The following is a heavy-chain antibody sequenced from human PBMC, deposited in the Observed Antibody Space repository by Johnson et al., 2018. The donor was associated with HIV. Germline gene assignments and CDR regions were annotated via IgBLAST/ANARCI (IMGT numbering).Heavy chain of an antibody. CDR3: AKIRTSGTGDAFDI. CDR1: GFTVSSNY. CDR2: VSYDGSKK. J-gene: IGHJ3*02. V-gene: IGHV3-30*18. Sequence: QVQLVESGGGVVQPGRSLRLSCAASGFTVSSNYISWVRQPPGNGLVWVAIVSYDGSKKYYPASVKGRFTISRDNSKNTLYLQMDSLRAEDTAVYYCAKIRTSGTGDAFDIWGQGTMVTVSS. D-gene: IGHD3/OR15-3a*01.